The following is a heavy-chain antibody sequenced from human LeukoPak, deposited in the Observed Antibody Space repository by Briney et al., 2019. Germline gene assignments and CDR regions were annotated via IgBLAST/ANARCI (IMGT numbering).Heavy chain of an antibody. CDR1: GFTVSSNY. J-gene: IGHJ6*03. CDR3: ARVRGYSYGWLGYMDV. D-gene: IGHD5-18*01. Sequence: GGSLRLSCAASGFTVSSNYMSWVRQAPGKGLEWVSVIYSGGSTYYADSVKGRFTISRDNSKNTLYLQMNSLRAEDTAVYYCARVRGYSYGWLGYMDVWGKGTTVTISS. V-gene: IGHV3-53*01. CDR2: IYSGGST.